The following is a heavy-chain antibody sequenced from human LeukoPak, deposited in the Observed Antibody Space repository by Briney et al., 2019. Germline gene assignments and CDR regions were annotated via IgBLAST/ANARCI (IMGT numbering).Heavy chain of an antibody. Sequence: SGTLSLACTVSGDSIRSPNWWSWIRQPPGKGLEWIGEINHSGSTNYNPSLKSRVTISVDTSKNQFSLKLSSVTAADTAVYYCARDLSSGQTGWFDPWGQGTLVTVSS. CDR3: ARDLSSGQTGWFDP. V-gene: IGHV4-4*02. D-gene: IGHD3-16*02. J-gene: IGHJ5*02. CDR1: GDSIRSPNW. CDR2: INHSGST.